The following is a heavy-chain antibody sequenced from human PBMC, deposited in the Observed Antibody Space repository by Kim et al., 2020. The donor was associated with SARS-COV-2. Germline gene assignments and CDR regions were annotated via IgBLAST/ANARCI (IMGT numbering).Heavy chain of an antibody. D-gene: IGHD6-19*01. CDR3: AKGATTYSTGWYYFNY. J-gene: IGHJ4*01. Sequence: GGSLRLSCAASGFTFNRYGMNWVRQAPGKGLEWVSFVSFRGDTTLYADSVKGRFTISRDNSRNAVYLHKNSMRAEDKANYNSAKGATTYSTGWYYFNYW. V-gene: IGHV3-23*01. CDR2: VSFRGDTT. CDR1: GFTFNRYG.